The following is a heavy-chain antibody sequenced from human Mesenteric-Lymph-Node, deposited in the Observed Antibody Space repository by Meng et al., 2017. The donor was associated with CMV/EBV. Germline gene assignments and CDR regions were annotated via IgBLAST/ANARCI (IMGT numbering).Heavy chain of an antibody. CDR3: VRSSGSYRSFFDN. CDR1: GYIFVNYW. J-gene: IGHJ4*02. Sequence: CQGSGYIFVNYWIAWVRRMPGKGLEWVGTIYPGDSDTKYSPSFQGQVNISVDKSLNTAYLQWSSLKASDTAMYYCVRSSGSYRSFFDNWGQGTLVTVSS. V-gene: IGHV5-51*01. CDR2: IYPGDSDT. D-gene: IGHD1-26*01.